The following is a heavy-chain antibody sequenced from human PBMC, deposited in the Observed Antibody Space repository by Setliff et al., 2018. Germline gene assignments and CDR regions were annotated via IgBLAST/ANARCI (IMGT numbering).Heavy chain of an antibody. CDR3: ASPGRDNLDSPFDAFDI. Sequence: KTSETLSLTCGVSGVSITSGHYWGWIRQSPGKGLEWLATIHQRGRTYYNPSLNSRVTISLDTSKNHFSLKLRSVTAEDSAVYYCASPGRDNLDSPFDAFDIWGQGTKVT. CDR1: GVSITSGHY. V-gene: IGHV4-38-2*01. J-gene: IGHJ3*02. CDR2: IHQRGRT. D-gene: IGHD3-3*01.